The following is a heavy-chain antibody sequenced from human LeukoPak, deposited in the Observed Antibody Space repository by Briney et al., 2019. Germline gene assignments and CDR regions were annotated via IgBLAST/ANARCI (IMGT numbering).Heavy chain of an antibody. CDR1: GFIFSNYW. J-gene: IGHJ4*02. Sequence: GGSLRLSCVGSGFIFSNYWMDWVRQVPGKGLEWVARIKNDGSDTTYADFVKGRVTLSRDNAKNSLYLQMNSLRAEDTAVYYCARDDSSGYYGHWGQGTLVTVSS. CDR3: ARDDSSGYYGH. CDR2: IKNDGSDT. D-gene: IGHD3-22*01. V-gene: IGHV3-74*01.